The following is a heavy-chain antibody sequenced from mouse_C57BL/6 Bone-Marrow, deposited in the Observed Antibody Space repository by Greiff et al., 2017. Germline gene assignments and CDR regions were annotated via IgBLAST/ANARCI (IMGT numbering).Heavy chain of an antibody. D-gene: IGHD2-2*01. V-gene: IGHV1-15*01. CDR1: GYTFTDYE. Sequence: QVQLQQSGAELVRPGASVTLSCKASGYTFTDYEMHWVKQTPVHGLEWIGAIDPETGGTAYNQKFKGKAILTADKSSSTAYMGLRSLTSEDAAVYYCTRRGWLRGAMDYWGQGTSVTVSS. J-gene: IGHJ4*01. CDR3: TRRGWLRGAMDY. CDR2: IDPETGGT.